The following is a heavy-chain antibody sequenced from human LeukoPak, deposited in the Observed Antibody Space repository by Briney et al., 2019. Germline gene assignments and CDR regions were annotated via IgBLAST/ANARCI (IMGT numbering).Heavy chain of an antibody. CDR3: ARDRAGYYDFWSGYFNFDY. CDR2: IKQDGSEK. D-gene: IGHD3-3*01. Sequence: RTGGSLRLSCAASGFTFSSYWMSWVRQAPGKGLEWVANIKQDGSEKYYVDSVKGRFTISRDNAKNSLYLQMNSLRAEDTAVYYCARDRAGYYDFWSGYFNFDYWGQGTLVTVSS. CDR1: GFTFSSYW. J-gene: IGHJ4*02. V-gene: IGHV3-7*01.